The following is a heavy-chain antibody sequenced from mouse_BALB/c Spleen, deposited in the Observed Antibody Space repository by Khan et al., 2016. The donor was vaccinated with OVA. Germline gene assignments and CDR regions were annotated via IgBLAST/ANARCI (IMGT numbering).Heavy chain of an antibody. CDR2: INTYTGEA. V-gene: IGHV9-3-1*01. Sequence: QIQLVQSGPELKKPGETVKLSCKASGYTFTSYGMNWVKQSPGKALRWMGWINTYTGEATYTDDFKGRFAFSLETSASTAYLQINNLKNEDTATYFCARSPYCSYTLDYWGQGTSVIVSS. CDR1: GYTFTSYG. D-gene: IGHD2-10*01. CDR3: ARSPYCSYTLDY. J-gene: IGHJ4*01.